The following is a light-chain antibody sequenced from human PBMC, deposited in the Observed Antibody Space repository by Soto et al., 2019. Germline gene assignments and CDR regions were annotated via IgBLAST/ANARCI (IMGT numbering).Light chain of an antibody. CDR3: QQYGNSPIT. CDR1: QSVSSNY. V-gene: IGKV3-20*01. J-gene: IGKJ5*01. CDR2: GAS. Sequence: EIVLTQSPGTLSLSPGERATLSCRASQSVSSNYLAWYQQKPGQAPRLLIYGASSRATGIPDRFSGSGSGTDFTLTISRLEPEDVAVYYCQQYGNSPITFGQGTRLEIK.